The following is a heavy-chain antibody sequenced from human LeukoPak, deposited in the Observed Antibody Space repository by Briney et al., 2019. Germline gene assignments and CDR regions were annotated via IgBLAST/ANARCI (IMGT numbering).Heavy chain of an antibody. J-gene: IGHJ4*02. CDR3: ARGGDIVVVPAAKPVDFDY. CDR1: GYTFTSYY. V-gene: IGHV1-46*01. Sequence: ASEKVSCKASGYTFTSYYMHWVRQAPGQGLEWMGIINPSGGSTSYAQKFQGRVTMTRDTSTSTVYMELSSLRSEDTAVYYCARGGDIVVVPAAKPVDFDYWGQGTLVTVSS. CDR2: INPSGGST. D-gene: IGHD2-2*01.